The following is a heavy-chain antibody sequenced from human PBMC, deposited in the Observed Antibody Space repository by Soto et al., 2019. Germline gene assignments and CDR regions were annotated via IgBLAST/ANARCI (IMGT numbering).Heavy chain of an antibody. CDR2: ISAYNGNT. J-gene: IGHJ2*01. Sequence: ASVKVSCKASGYTFTSFGISWVRQAPGQGLEWMGWISAYNGNTNYAQKLQGRVTMTTDTSTSTAYMELRSLRSDDTAVYYCARERSPNWYFDLWGRGTLVTVSS. V-gene: IGHV1-18*01. CDR1: GYTFTSFG. CDR3: ARERSPNWYFDL.